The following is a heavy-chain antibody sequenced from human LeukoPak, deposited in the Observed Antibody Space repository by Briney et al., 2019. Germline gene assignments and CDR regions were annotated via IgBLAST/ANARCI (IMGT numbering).Heavy chain of an antibody. V-gene: IGHV4-34*01. J-gene: IGHJ4*02. CDR2: INHSGST. Sequence: TSSETLSLTCAVYGGSFSGYYWSWIRQPPGKGLEWIGEINHSGSTNYNPSLKSRVTISVDTSKNQFSLKLSSVTAADTAVYYCARAHPGIAAAGPRHFDYWGQGTLVTVSS. CDR3: ARAHPGIAAAGPRHFDY. CDR1: GGSFSGYY. D-gene: IGHD6-13*01.